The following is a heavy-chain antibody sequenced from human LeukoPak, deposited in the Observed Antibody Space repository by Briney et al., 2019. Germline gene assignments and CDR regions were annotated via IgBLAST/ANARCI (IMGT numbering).Heavy chain of an antibody. CDR2: VSSSSSTI. D-gene: IGHD2-15*01. Sequence: GGSLRLSCAASGFTFSSYSMNWVRQAPGKGLEWVSYVSSSSSTIYYADSVKGRFTISRDNAKNSLYLQMNSLRAEDTAVYYCARGCSSGCYLTVFDYWGQGTLVTVSS. CDR1: GFTFSSYS. V-gene: IGHV3-48*04. CDR3: ARGCSSGCYLTVFDY. J-gene: IGHJ4*02.